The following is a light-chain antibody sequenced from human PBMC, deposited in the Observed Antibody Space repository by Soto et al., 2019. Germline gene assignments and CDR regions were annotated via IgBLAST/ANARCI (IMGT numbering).Light chain of an antibody. Sequence: IWLTQSPGTLALSPGERDTLSCRASESVSSSYLAWYQQKPGQAPRLLSFGASSRATGTPDRFSGSGSGTDFTLPISRLEPEDFSVYYCQQYGSSPPWTFGQGTEVEIK. CDR3: QQYGSSPPWT. J-gene: IGKJ1*01. CDR2: GAS. CDR1: ESVSSSY. V-gene: IGKV3-20*01.